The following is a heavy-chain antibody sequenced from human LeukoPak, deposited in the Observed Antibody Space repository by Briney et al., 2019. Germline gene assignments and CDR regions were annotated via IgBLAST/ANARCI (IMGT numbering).Heavy chain of an antibody. J-gene: IGHJ5*02. CDR2: IKEDGSAK. V-gene: IGHV3-7*04. CDR1: GFTFSSYW. CDR3: ARDSPGRSYES. Sequence: GGSLRLSCVVSGFTFSSYWLTWVRQAPGKGLEWVASIKEDGSAKYYVDSVKGRFTISRDNAKKSLYLQMHSLRADDTAVYYCARDSPGRSYESWGQGTLVTASS. D-gene: IGHD1-26*01.